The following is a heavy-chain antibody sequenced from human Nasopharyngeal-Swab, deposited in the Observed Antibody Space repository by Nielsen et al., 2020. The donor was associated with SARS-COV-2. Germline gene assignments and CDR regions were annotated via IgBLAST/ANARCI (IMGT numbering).Heavy chain of an antibody. CDR2: IYPGDSDT. CDR3: ARPLAAASYYFDY. J-gene: IGHJ4*02. V-gene: IGHV5-51*01. Sequence: GESLKISCKVSGYSFIDYWIGWVRQMPGRGLEWMGIIYPGDSDTRYNPSFQGQVTISADNSISTAYLQWGSLKASDSAMYYCARPLAAASYYFDYWGQGTLVTVPS. D-gene: IGHD6-25*01. CDR1: GYSFIDYW.